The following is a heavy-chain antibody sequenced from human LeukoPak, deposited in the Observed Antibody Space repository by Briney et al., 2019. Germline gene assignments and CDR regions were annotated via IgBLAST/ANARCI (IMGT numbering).Heavy chain of an antibody. CDR2: IYYSGST. J-gene: IGHJ4*02. D-gene: IGHD3-16*01. V-gene: IGHV4-31*03. CDR3: ARVPPVSGSPIDY. Sequence: PSETLSLTCTVSGGSISSGGYYWSWIRQHPGKGLEWIGYIYYSGSTYYNPSLKSRVTISVDTSKNQFSLKLSSVTAADTAVYYCARVPPVSGSPIDYWGQGTLVTVSS. CDR1: GGSISSGGYY.